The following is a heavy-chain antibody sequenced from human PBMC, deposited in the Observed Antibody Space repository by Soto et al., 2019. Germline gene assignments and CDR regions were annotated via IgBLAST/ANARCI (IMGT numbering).Heavy chain of an antibody. CDR1: GGAISSYY. J-gene: IGHJ6*03. D-gene: IGHD2-2*01. CDR2: IYDSGST. CDR3: ARQERHYSRDTSDYYYYMDV. V-gene: IGHV4-59*01. Sequence: SPTLSLPCTVSGGAISSYYWSWIRQPPGKGLEWIGYIYDSGSTNYNPSLKSRVTISVDTSKNQFSLKLSSVTAADTAVYYCARQERHYSRDTSDYYYYMDVWGKGTTVTVSS.